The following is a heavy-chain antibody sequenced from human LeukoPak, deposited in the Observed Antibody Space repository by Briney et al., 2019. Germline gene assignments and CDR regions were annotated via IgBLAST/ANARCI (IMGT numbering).Heavy chain of an antibody. V-gene: IGHV1-18*01. D-gene: IGHD2-15*01. J-gene: IGHJ3*02. CDR3: ASVAYCSGGSCYSTDAFDI. CDR1: GYTFTSYG. Sequence: ASVQVSCKASGYTFTSYGISWVRQAPGQGLEWMGWISAYSGNTNYAQKLQGRVTMPTDTSTSTAYMELRSLRSDDTAVYYCASVAYCSGGSCYSTDAFDIWGQGTMVTVSS. CDR2: ISAYSGNT.